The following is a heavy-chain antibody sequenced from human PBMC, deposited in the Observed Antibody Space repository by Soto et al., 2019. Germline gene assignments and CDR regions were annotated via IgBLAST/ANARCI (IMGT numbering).Heavy chain of an antibody. V-gene: IGHV4-34*01. CDR1: GGSVSGYY. Sequence: SETLSLTCAVYGGSVSGYYWNWVLQPPGKGLEWIGEINHSGSTSYNPSLKSRVTISVDTSKNQFSLKLSSVTAADTAVYYCARGPVVAASTEYYYYGMDVWGQGTTVTVSS. J-gene: IGHJ6*02. CDR2: INHSGST. CDR3: ARGPVVAASTEYYYYGMDV. D-gene: IGHD2-15*01.